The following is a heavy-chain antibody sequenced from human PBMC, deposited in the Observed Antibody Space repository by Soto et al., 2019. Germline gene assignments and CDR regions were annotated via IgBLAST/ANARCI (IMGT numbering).Heavy chain of an antibody. CDR1: GYTFTSYA. D-gene: IGHD5-18*01. V-gene: IGHV1-3*01. Sequence: ASVKVSCKASGYTFTSYAMHWVRQAPGQRLEWMGWINAGNGNTKYSQKFQGRVTITRDTSASTAYMELSSLRSEDTAVYYCAREALSGYSYGPHFDYWGQGTLVTVSS. J-gene: IGHJ4*02. CDR2: INAGNGNT. CDR3: AREALSGYSYGPHFDY.